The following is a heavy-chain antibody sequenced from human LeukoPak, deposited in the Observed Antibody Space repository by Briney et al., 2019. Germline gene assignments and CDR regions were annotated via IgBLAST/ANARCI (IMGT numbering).Heavy chain of an antibody. CDR2: ISGSGRTI. Sequence: PGGSLRLSCVVSGFTFSSYEMNWVRQAPGKGLEWVSYISGSGRTIFYADSVKGRFTISRDNAKNSLYLQMNSLRAEDTAVYYCASWYSGYDAFDIWGHGTMVTVSS. J-gene: IGHJ3*02. D-gene: IGHD5-12*01. CDR1: GFTFSSYE. CDR3: ASWYSGYDAFDI. V-gene: IGHV3-48*03.